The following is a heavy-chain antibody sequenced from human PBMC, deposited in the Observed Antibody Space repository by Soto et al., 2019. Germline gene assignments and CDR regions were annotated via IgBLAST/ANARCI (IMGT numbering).Heavy chain of an antibody. CDR3: ARLPSRIVVVPAAMTYYYYYMDV. CDR2: IYYSGST. J-gene: IGHJ6*03. CDR1: GGSISSSSYY. D-gene: IGHD2-2*01. V-gene: IGHV4-39*01. Sequence: PSETLSLTCTVSGGSISSSSYYWGWIRQPPGKGLEWIGSIYYSGSTYYNPSLKSRVTISVDTSKNQFSLKLSSVTAADTAVYYCARLPSRIVVVPAAMTYYYYYMDVWGKGTTVTVSS.